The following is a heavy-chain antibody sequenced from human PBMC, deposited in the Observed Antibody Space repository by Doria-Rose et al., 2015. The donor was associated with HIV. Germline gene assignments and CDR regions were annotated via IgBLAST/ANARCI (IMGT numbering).Heavy chain of an antibody. Sequence: QVTLKESGPVLVKPTETLTLTCTVSGVSLSSPGMGVSWIRQPPGKALEWLANIFSDDERSYKTSLKSRLTISRGTSKSQVVLTMTDMDPVDTATYYCARIKSSRWYHKYYFDFWGQGTLVIVS. D-gene: IGHD6-13*01. CDR3: ARIKSSRWYHKYYFDF. V-gene: IGHV2-26*01. CDR2: IFSDDER. CDR1: GVSLSSPGMG. J-gene: IGHJ4*02.